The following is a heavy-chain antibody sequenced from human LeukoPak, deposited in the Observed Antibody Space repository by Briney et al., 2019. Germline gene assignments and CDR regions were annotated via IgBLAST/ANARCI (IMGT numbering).Heavy chain of an antibody. D-gene: IGHD6-13*01. J-gene: IGHJ5*02. V-gene: IGHV4-61*02. Sequence: SQTLSLTCTVSGGSISSGSYYWGWIRQPAGKGLGWIGRIYTSGSTNYNPFLKSRVTISVGTSKNQSSLKLSSVAAADTAVYYCARGSRYSSSSRTYNWFDPWGQGTLVTVSS. CDR2: IYTSGST. CDR3: ARGSRYSSSSRTYNWFDP. CDR1: GGSISSGSYY.